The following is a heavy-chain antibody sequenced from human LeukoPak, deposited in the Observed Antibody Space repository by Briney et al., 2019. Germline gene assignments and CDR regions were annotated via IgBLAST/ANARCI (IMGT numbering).Heavy chain of an antibody. Sequence: SQTLSLTCAISGDSVSTNSAAWNWIRQSPSRGLEWLGRTYYRSKWYADYAVSVRGRITINPDTSKNQFSLHLKSVTPEDTSVYYCARSMLIVVDGVFDIWGQGTTVTVSS. J-gene: IGHJ3*02. CDR2: TYYRSKWYA. D-gene: IGHD3-22*01. V-gene: IGHV6-1*01. CDR1: GDSVSTNSAA. CDR3: ARSMLIVVDGVFDI.